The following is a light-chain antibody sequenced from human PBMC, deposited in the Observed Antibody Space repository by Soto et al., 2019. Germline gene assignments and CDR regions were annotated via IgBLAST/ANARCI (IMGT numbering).Light chain of an antibody. J-gene: IGKJ5*01. CDR3: QQYNNWPPIT. Sequence: EIVMTQSPATLSVSPGERATLSCRASQSVSSNLAWYQQKPGQAPRLLIYGASTRATGIPARFSGSGSGTEFTLTISSLQSEAFAVYYSQQYNNWPPITFGQGTRLEIK. CDR2: GAS. CDR1: QSVSSN. V-gene: IGKV3-15*01.